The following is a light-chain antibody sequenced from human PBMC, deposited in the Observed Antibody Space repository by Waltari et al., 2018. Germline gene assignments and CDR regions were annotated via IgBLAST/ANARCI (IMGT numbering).Light chain of an antibody. CDR3: QHRTNWVPGMYT. CDR2: AST. Sequence: EIVLTQSPATLSLSPGESATLSCRASQSVSGSLAWYQQKPAQPPRLLIYASTNRATGIPARFSGSGSGTDFTLTISSLTPEDFAVYFCQHRTNWVPGMYTFGQGTKLEIK. J-gene: IGKJ2*01. V-gene: IGKV3-11*01. CDR1: QSVSGS.